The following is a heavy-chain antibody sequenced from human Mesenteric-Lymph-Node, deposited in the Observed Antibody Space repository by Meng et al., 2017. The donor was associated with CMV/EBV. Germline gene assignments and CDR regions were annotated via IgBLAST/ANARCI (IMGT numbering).Heavy chain of an antibody. Sequence: GESLKISCAASGFTFSSYAMSWVRQAPGKGLEWVSAISGSGGSTYYADSVKGRFTISRDNSKNTLYLQMNSLRAEDTAVYYCARDLRSSSTSGYYYYYGMDVWGQGTTVTVSS. CDR1: GFTFSSYA. V-gene: IGHV3-23*01. D-gene: IGHD2-2*01. CDR3: ARDLRSSSTSGYYYYYGMDV. J-gene: IGHJ6*02. CDR2: ISGSGGST.